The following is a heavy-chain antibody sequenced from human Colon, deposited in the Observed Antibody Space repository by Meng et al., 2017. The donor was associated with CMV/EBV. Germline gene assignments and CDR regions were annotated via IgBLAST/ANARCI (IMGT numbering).Heavy chain of an antibody. Sequence: QVELGEFGVGVKMSGDSVKVSCKASGYTFPPYYIHWVRQAPGNGLEWVGCMLPKTGALDYAQKFRGRITLTTDTSITTAYMELSGLTSDDTAVYYCIRENWYYDYWGLGTLVTVSS. V-gene: IGHV1-2*02. J-gene: IGHJ4*02. D-gene: IGHD1-1*01. CDR2: MLPKTGAL. CDR3: IRENWYYDY. CDR1: GYTFPPYY.